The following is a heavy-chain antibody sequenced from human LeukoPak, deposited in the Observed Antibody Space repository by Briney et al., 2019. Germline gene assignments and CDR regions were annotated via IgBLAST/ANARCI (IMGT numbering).Heavy chain of an antibody. CDR1: GYTFTGYY. V-gene: IGHV1-2*04. D-gene: IGHD3-10*01. J-gene: IGHJ3*02. CDR2: INPNSGGT. Sequence: ASVKVSCKASGYTFTGYYMHWVRQAPGQGLEWMGWINPNSGGTNYAQKFQGWVTMTRDTSISTAYMELSRLRSDDTAVYYCARAGGGPGSYPVGGKAFEIWGQGKMV. CDR3: ARAGGGPGSYPVGGKAFEI.